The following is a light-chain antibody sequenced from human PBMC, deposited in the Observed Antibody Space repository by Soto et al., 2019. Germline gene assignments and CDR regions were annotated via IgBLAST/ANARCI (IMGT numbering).Light chain of an antibody. V-gene: IGKV3-20*01. CDR3: QQYYNSPWT. Sequence: ESVLTQSPGTLSLSPGERATLSCRASQSVSSNYLAWYQQKPGQAPRLLIYGASSRATGIPDRFSGSGSGTDFTLTISGLEPEDFAVFYCQQYYNSPWTFGQGTKVDIK. J-gene: IGKJ1*01. CDR1: QSVSSNY. CDR2: GAS.